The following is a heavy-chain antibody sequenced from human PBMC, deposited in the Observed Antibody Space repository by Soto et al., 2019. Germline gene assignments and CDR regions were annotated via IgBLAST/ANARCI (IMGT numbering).Heavy chain of an antibody. CDR1: GGTFSSYT. J-gene: IGHJ5*02. D-gene: IGHD2-2*01. Sequence: QVQLVQSGAEVKKPGSSVKVSCKASGGTFSSYTISWVRQAPGQGLEWMGRIIPILGIANYAQKFQGRVTITAGKXXSXAXXELSSLRSEDTAVYYCARDCSSTSCYRPGRNWFDPWGQGTLVTVSS. CDR2: IIPILGIA. V-gene: IGHV1-69*08. CDR3: ARDCSSTSCYRPGRNWFDP.